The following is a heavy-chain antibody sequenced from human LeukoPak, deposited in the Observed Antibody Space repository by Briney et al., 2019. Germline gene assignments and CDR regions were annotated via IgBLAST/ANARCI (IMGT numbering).Heavy chain of an antibody. Sequence: ASVKVSCKASGYTFTSYDINWVRQATGQGLEWMGWMNPNSGNTGYAQKFQGRVTITRNTSISTAYMELSSLRSEDTAVYYCARGRPHYYDSSGYSDYWGQGTLVTVSS. CDR1: GYTFTSYD. CDR3: ARGRPHYYDSSGYSDY. CDR2: MNPNSGNT. D-gene: IGHD3-22*01. V-gene: IGHV1-8*03. J-gene: IGHJ4*02.